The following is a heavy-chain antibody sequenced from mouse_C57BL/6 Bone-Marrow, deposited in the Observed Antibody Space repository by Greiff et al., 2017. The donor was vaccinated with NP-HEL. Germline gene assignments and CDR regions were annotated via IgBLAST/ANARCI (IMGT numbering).Heavy chain of an antibody. Sequence: QVQLQQPGAELVMPGASVKLSCKASGYTFTSYWMHWVKQRPGQGLEWIGEIDPSDSYTNYNQKFKGKSTLTVDKSSSTAYMQLSSLTSEDSAVYYCASPYDYDGYFDVWGTGTTVTGSS. CDR3: ASPYDYDGYFDV. D-gene: IGHD2-4*01. V-gene: IGHV1-69*01. CDR2: IDPSDSYT. CDR1: GYTFTSYW. J-gene: IGHJ1*03.